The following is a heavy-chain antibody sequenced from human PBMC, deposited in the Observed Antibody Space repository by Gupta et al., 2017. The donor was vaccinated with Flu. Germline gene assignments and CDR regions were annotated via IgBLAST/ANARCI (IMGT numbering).Heavy chain of an antibody. J-gene: IGHJ4*02. Sequence: VQSGAEVKKTGASVRVSCKASGFVFTGYYLHWVRQPPGQGLEWMGWINPDSGDTKFAPKFQGRVTMTSDTSITTAYMEVTRLTSNDTAVYYCSQLTGPYWGQGTLVVVSS. CDR3: SQLTGPY. D-gene: IGHD7-27*01. V-gene: IGHV1-2*02. CDR2: INPDSGDT. CDR1: GFVFTGYY.